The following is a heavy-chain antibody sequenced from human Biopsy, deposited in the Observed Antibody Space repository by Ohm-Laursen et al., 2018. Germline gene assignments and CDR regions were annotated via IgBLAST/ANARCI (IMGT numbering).Heavy chain of an antibody. D-gene: IGHD5/OR15-5a*01. Sequence: GTLSLTCAVSGGSMSSYYWTWIRQPPGKGLEWIGYIYNSGSTNYNPSLKSRVTISVAVDTSKSQFSLRLSSVTAADTAMYYCARGEAGVYDALDIWGQGTMVIVSS. J-gene: IGHJ3*02. CDR3: ARGEAGVYDALDI. CDR2: IYNSGST. CDR1: GGSMSSYY. V-gene: IGHV4-59*12.